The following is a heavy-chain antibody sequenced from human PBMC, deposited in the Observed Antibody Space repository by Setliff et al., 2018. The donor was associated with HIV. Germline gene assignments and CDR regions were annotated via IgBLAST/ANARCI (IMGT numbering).Heavy chain of an antibody. CDR1: GGSISSYY. V-gene: IGHV4-4*09. J-gene: IGHJ4*02. Sequence: PSETLSLTCTVSGGSISSYYWSWIRQPPGKGLEWIGYIYTSGSTNCNPSLKSRVTISVDTSKNQFSLKLSSVTAADTAVYYCARGLSFYDPGGFDYWGQGTLVTV. CDR2: IYTSGST. D-gene: IGHD3-22*01. CDR3: ARGLSFYDPGGFDY.